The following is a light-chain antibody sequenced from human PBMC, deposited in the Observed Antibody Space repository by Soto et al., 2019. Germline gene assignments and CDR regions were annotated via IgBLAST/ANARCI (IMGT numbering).Light chain of an antibody. V-gene: IGLV2-14*01. CDR2: EVS. J-gene: IGLJ3*02. Sequence: QSALTQPASVSGSPGQSITISCTGTSSDVGSYNYVSWYQQHPGKAPKLMIYEVSNRPSGVSDRFSGSKSDNTASLTISGLQAEDEADYYCCSHSSSITWMFGGGTKLTVL. CDR3: CSHSSSITWM. CDR1: SSDVGSYNY.